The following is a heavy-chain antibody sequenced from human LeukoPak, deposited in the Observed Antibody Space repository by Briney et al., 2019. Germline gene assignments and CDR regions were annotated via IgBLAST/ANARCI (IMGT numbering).Heavy chain of an antibody. V-gene: IGHV4-61*02. CDR2: ISHSGNA. Sequence: PSETLSLTCTVSGGSISTGYYYWTWIRQPGGKGLEWIGRISHSGNANYNPSLKSRVTMSVDTSKNQFSLNLNSLTAADTALYYCARSPYSGSYDLIAWYFDRWGQGTLVTVSS. CDR3: ARSPYSGSYDLIAWYFDR. CDR1: GGSISTGYYY. D-gene: IGHD1-26*01. J-gene: IGHJ4*02.